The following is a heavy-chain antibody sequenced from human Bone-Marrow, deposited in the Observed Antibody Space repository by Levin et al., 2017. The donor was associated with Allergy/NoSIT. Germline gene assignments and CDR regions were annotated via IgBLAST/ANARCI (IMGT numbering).Heavy chain of an antibody. Sequence: GGSLRLSCAASGFSLSNSWMNWVRQAPGKGLEWIGRISSKPDGAATDYAAPLKGRFTISRDDSTNTLYLQMNSLKVEDTATYYCTTQFQWWGQGTLVTVSS. J-gene: IGHJ4*02. CDR1: GFSLSNSW. CDR3: TTQFQW. CDR2: ISSKPDGAAT. D-gene: IGHD6-19*01. V-gene: IGHV3-15*01.